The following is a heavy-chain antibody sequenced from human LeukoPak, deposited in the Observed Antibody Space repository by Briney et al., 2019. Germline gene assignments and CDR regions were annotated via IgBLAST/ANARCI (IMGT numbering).Heavy chain of an antibody. Sequence: GGSLRLSCAASGFTFSNYNMNWVRRAPGEGLEWVSFISSSGIYIYDADSVKGRFTISRDDAKNSLYLQMNSLRVEDTAVYYCARANSLDYWGQGTLVTVSS. D-gene: IGHD4/OR15-4a*01. V-gene: IGHV3-21*01. CDR2: ISSSGIYI. CDR3: ARANSLDY. J-gene: IGHJ4*02. CDR1: GFTFSNYN.